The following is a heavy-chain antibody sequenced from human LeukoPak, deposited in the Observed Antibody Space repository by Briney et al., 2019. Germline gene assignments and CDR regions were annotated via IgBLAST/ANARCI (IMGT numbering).Heavy chain of an antibody. V-gene: IGHV4-59*01. J-gene: IGHJ4*02. Sequence: PSETLSLTCTVSGGSMSSYYWSWIRQPPGKGLEWIGYIYYSGSTNYNPSLKSRITISVDASKNQFTLKLSSVTAADTAVYYCARGRYGWLPFDYWGQGTLVTVSS. D-gene: IGHD3-16*01. CDR1: GGSMSSYY. CDR2: IYYSGST. CDR3: ARGRYGWLPFDY.